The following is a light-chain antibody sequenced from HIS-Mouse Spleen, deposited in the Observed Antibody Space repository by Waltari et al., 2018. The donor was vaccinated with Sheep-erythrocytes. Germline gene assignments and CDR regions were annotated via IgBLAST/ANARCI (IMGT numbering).Light chain of an antibody. V-gene: IGKV1-39*01. J-gene: IGKJ3*01. CDR2: AAS. CDR1: QSISSY. CDR3: QQSYSTPQFT. Sequence: DIQMTQSPSSLSASVGDRVTITCRASQSISSYLNWYQQKPGKAPKLLIYAASSLQSEVPSRFSGSGSATDFTLTISSLQPEDFATYYCQQSYSTPQFTFGPGTKVDIK.